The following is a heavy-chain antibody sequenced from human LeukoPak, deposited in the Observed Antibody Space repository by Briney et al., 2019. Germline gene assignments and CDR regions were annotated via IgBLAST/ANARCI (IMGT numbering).Heavy chain of an antibody. D-gene: IGHD3-16*01. V-gene: IGHV6-1*01. CDR3: ARGWGNFDY. CDR1: GDIFSGNSVT. J-gene: IGHJ4*02. CDR2: TYYRSKWYN. Sequence: SQTLSLTCAISGDIFSGNSVTWNWIRQSPSRGLEWLGRTYYRSKWYNDYAVSVKSRITIDADTSTNHFALQVNSVTPEDTALYYCARGWGNFDYWGQGVLVTVSS.